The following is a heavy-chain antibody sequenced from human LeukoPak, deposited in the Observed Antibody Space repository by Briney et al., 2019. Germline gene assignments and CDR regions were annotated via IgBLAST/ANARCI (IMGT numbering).Heavy chain of an antibody. D-gene: IGHD2-2*01. CDR1: GFTFGSYS. V-gene: IGHV3-21*01. CDR2: IDSSSNYI. CDR3: AREVPAGGQLQEAFDI. J-gene: IGHJ3*02. Sequence: GGSLRLSCTASGFTFGSYSLDWVRQAPGKGLEWVSFIDSSSNYIYYADSVKGRFTISRDNAKNSLYLQMSSLRAEDTAVYYCAREVPAGGQLQEAFDIWGQGTMVTVSS.